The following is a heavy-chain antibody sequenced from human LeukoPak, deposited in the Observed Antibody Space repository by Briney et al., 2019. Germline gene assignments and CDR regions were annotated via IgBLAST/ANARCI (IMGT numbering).Heavy chain of an antibody. J-gene: IGHJ4*02. V-gene: IGHV3-7*01. CDR1: GFTFSSYW. CDR3: AREWVRSGSSSPLDY. CDR2: IKQDGSEK. Sequence: GGSLRLSCAASGFTFSSYWMSWVRQAPGKGLEWVANIKQDGSEKYYVDSVKGRFTISRDNAKNSLYLQMNSLRAEDTAVYYCAREWVRSGSSSPLDYWGQGTLVAVSS. D-gene: IGHD1-26*01.